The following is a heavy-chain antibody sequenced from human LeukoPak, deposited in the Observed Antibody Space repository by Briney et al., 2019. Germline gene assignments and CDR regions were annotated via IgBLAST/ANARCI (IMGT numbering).Heavy chain of an antibody. Sequence: ASVKVSCKASGYTSSDYYIHWVRRAPGQGLEWMGWIDPKNGGTNYAQKFRGRVTMTRDTSFTTVYMDLSRLISDDTAVYYCSRGGLHHGFDYWGQGTLVTVSS. CDR2: IDPKNGGT. D-gene: IGHD1-14*01. J-gene: IGHJ4*02. V-gene: IGHV1-2*02. CDR1: GYTSSDYY. CDR3: SRGGLHHGFDY.